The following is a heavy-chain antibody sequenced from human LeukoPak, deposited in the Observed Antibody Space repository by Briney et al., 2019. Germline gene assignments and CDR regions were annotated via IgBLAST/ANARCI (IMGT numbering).Heavy chain of an antibody. CDR3: ARDRGTIWAEGGAFDI. Sequence: GGSLRLSCAASGFTFSSYAMHWVRQAPGKGLEWVAVISYDGSNKYYADSVKGRFTISRDNSKNTLYLQMNSLRAEDTAVYYCARDRGTIWAEGGAFDIWGQGTMVTVSS. CDR2: ISYDGSNK. J-gene: IGHJ3*02. D-gene: IGHD3-3*01. V-gene: IGHV3-30-3*01. CDR1: GFTFSSYA.